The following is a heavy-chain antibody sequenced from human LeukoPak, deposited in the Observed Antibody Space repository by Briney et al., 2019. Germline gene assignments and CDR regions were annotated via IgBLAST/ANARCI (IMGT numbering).Heavy chain of an antibody. CDR3: ATSRATSLFDY. CDR1: GGSISSSNW. CDR2: IYHSGST. J-gene: IGHJ4*02. Sequence: SETLSLTCAVSGGSISSSNWWSWVRQPPGKGLEWIGEIYHSGSTNYNPSLKSRVTISVDKSKNQFSLKLSSVTAAGTAVYYCATSRATSLFDYWGQGTLVTVSS. D-gene: IGHD5-12*01. V-gene: IGHV4-4*02.